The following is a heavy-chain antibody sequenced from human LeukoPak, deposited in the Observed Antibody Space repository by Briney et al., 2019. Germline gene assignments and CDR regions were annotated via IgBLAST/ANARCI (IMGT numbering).Heavy chain of an antibody. V-gene: IGHV3-7*01. D-gene: IGHD1-26*01. CDR1: GFTFSSHW. J-gene: IGHJ4*02. CDR2: IEQDGSQK. CDR3: ARNSGSYPFDY. Sequence: PGGSLRLSCAASGFTFSSHWLSWVRQAPGKGLEWVASIEQDGSQKYYVDSVRGRFTISRDNAKNSVYLQMNSLRVEDTAVYYCARNSGSYPFDYWGQGTLVTVSS.